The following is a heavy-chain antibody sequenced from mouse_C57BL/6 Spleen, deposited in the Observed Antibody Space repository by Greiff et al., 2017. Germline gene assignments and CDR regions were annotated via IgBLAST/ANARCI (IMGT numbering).Heavy chain of an antibody. CDR1: GYSITSGYY. D-gene: IGHD2-12*01. CDR3: AKDYTLYYYAMDY. Sequence: EVLLVESGPGLVQPSPSLSLTCSATGYSITSGYYWNWIRQFPGNKLEWKGYIRYDGSNNYNPSLKNRISITRDTSKNQFYLKLNSVTTEYTATYYGAKDYTLYYYAMDYWGQGTSVTVSS. CDR2: IRYDGSN. V-gene: IGHV3-6*01. J-gene: IGHJ4*01.